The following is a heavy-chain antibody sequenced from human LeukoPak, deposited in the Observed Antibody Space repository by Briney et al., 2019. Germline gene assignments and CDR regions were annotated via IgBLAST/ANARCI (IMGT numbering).Heavy chain of an antibody. CDR3: ARATLDCSSTSCYGIGDWFDP. CDR1: GGSISSGDNY. J-gene: IGHJ5*02. V-gene: IGHV4-30-4*08. D-gene: IGHD2-2*01. CDR2: IYYSGST. Sequence: PSQTLSLTCTVSGGSISSGDNYWSWIRQPPGKGLEWIGYIYYSGSTYYNPSLKSRVTISVDTSKNQFSLKLSSVTAADTAVYYCARATLDCSSTSCYGIGDWFDPWGQGTLVTVSS.